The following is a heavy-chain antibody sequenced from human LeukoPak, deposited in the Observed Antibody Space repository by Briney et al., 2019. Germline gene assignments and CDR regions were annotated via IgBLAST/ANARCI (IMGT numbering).Heavy chain of an antibody. Sequence: SETLSLTCAVYGESFDSFYWNWVRQAPGKGLEWLGEVNQSGGSDYNPAPESRVAISADASKRQFSLKLISVTAADTAVYYCAVRLTTGRLGTATTWFDPWGQGTQVSVSS. V-gene: IGHV4-34*01. D-gene: IGHD1-1*01. CDR1: GESFDSFY. J-gene: IGHJ5*02. CDR2: VNQSGGS. CDR3: AVRLTTGRLGTATTWFDP.